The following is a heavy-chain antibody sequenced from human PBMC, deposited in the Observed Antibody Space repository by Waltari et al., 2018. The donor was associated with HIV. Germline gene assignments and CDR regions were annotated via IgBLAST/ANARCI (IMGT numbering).Heavy chain of an antibody. Sequence: QVQLVQSGAEVKKPGASVKVSCKASGYTFTSFDINWVRQATGQGLEWMGWMNPNSGNTGYAQKFQGRVTMTRNTSISTAYMELSSLRSEDTAVYYCATTLPQVAYCGGDCYPFDPWGQGTLVTVSS. CDR2: MNPNSGNT. CDR1: GYTFTSFD. J-gene: IGHJ5*02. V-gene: IGHV1-8*01. CDR3: ATTLPQVAYCGGDCYPFDP. D-gene: IGHD2-21*01.